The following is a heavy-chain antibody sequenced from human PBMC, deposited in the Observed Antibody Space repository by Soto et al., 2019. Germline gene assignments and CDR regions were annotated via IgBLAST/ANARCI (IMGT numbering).Heavy chain of an antibody. Sequence: GGSLRLSCVASGLPVAGSYMAWVRQAPGKGLEWASVIYNDGTTYYSQSVEGRLTISRDTSKNTLYLQMDRLRDEGTAVYYCVRPLPSGQTHARDVWGQGTTVTVSS. CDR1: GLPVAGSY. CDR2: IYNDGTT. CDR3: VRPLPSGQTHARDV. D-gene: IGHD3-10*01. V-gene: IGHV3-53*01. J-gene: IGHJ6*02.